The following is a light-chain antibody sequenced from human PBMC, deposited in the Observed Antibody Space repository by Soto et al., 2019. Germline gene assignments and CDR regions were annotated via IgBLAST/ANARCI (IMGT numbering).Light chain of an antibody. J-gene: IGLJ1*01. CDR2: SND. Sequence: QSVLTQSPSASGTPGQRVIISCSGTSSNIGTNYVYWYQQLPGTAPKVLIYSNDKRPSGVPNRFSGSKSGTSASLAISGLRSEDEADYYCAAWDDSLSAYVFGTGTKLTVL. CDR1: SSNIGTNY. CDR3: AAWDDSLSAYV. V-gene: IGLV1-47*01.